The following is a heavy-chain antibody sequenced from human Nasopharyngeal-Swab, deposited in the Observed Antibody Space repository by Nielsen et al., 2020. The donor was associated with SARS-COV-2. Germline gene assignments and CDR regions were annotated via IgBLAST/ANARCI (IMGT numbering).Heavy chain of an antibody. Sequence: SETLSLTCAVYGGSFSGYYWSWIRQPPGKGLKWIGEINHSGSTNYNPSLKSRVTISVDTSKNQFSLKLSSVTAADTAVYYCARGFHIRYCSSTSCLYYYYYGMDVWGQGTTVTVSS. V-gene: IGHV4-34*01. D-gene: IGHD2-2*01. CDR3: ARGFHIRYCSSTSCLYYYYYGMDV. CDR1: GGSFSGYY. CDR2: INHSGST. J-gene: IGHJ6*02.